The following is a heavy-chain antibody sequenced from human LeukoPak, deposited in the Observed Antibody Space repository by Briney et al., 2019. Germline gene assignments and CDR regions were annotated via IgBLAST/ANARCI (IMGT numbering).Heavy chain of an antibody. Sequence: ASVKVSCKASGYTFTSYDINWVRQAPGQGLEWMGWINPNSGGTNYAQKFQGRVTMTRDTSISTAYMELSRLRSDDTAVYYCARVTAGTGSEYFQHWGQGTLVTVSS. J-gene: IGHJ1*01. CDR1: GYTFTSYD. CDR3: ARVTAGTGSEYFQH. D-gene: IGHD6-13*01. CDR2: INPNSGGT. V-gene: IGHV1-2*02.